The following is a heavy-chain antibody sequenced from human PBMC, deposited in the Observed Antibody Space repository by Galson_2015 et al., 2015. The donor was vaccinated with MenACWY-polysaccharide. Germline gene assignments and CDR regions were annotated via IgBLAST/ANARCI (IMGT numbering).Heavy chain of an antibody. CDR3: AKDITDLRYYYYGMDV. V-gene: IGHV3-30*02. CDR2: IRYDGSNK. D-gene: IGHD3-10*01. CDR1: GFTFSNYG. Sequence: SLRLSCAASGFTFSNYGMHWVRQAPGKGLEWVAFIRYDGSNKYYADSVKGRFTISRDNSKNTLYLQMNSLRAEDTAMYYCAKDITDLRYYYYGMDVWGQGTTVTVSS. J-gene: IGHJ6*02.